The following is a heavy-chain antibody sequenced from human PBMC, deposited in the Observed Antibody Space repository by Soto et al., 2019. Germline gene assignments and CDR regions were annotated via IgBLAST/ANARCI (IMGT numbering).Heavy chain of an antibody. D-gene: IGHD5-18*01. CDR2: ISADNIIT. V-gene: IGHV1-18*01. CDR3: ARCIQEDYYYGMDV. Sequence: QAQLVQSGAEVKKPGASVKVSCKASGYTFYSHSISWVRQAPGQGLEWMGRISADNIITKYAQKFRGRVTMTTDTATSTVYMELRNLRSDDTAVYYCARCIQEDYYYGMDVWGQGTTVTVSS. J-gene: IGHJ6*02. CDR1: GYTFYSHS.